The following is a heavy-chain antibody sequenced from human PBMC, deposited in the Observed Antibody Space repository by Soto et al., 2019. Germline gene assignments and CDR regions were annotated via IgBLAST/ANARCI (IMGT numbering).Heavy chain of an antibody. CDR1: GFTFSSYG. J-gene: IGHJ4*02. CDR3: ARATVTNIDY. Sequence: QVQLVESGGGVVQPGRSLRLSCAASGFTFSSYGMHWVRQAPGKGLEWVAVIWYDGSNKYYAGSVKGRFTISRDNSKNTLYLQMNSLRAEDTAVYYCARATVTNIDYWGQGTLVTVSS. V-gene: IGHV3-33*01. D-gene: IGHD4-17*01. CDR2: IWYDGSNK.